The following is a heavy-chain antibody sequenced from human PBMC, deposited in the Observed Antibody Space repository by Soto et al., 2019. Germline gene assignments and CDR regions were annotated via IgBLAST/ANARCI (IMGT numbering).Heavy chain of an antibody. D-gene: IGHD4-17*01. CDR3: AKDLLTTLTTGVDY. CDR1: GFRFSDYS. CDR2: ISGSSFTI. Sequence: GGSLRLSCAASGFRFSDYSMNWVRQAPGRGLEWVSYISGSSFTIHYADSVEGRFAISRDNAKSSLCLQMNSLRAEDTAVYYCAKDLLTTLTTGVDYWGRGTLVTVSS. V-gene: IGHV3-48*01. J-gene: IGHJ4*02.